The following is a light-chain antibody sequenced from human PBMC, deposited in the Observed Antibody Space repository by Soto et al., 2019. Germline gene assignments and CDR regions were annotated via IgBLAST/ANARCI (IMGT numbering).Light chain of an antibody. V-gene: IGKV1-9*01. Sequence: AWQVIRTSLAWYQVKPGKATKLLIYAASTLESGVPSRFSATVCGTEFSLTITSLQPYDVATYYCQQLAIPTTFGQGTKVDIK. CDR3: QQLAIPTT. CDR1: QVIRTS. CDR2: AAS. J-gene: IGKJ1*01.